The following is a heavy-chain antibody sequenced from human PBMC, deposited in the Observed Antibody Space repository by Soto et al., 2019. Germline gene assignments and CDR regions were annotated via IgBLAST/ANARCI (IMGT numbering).Heavy chain of an antibody. CDR2: INTEGRST. V-gene: IGHV3-74*01. CDR3: AKEGTTVTPNHFDY. D-gene: IGHD4-17*01. Sequence: PGGSLRLSCAASGFTFSVYWMQWVRQAPGKGLVWVSHINTEGRSTFYADSVKGRFTISRDNAKNTLYLQMNSLRAEDTAVYYCAKEGTTVTPNHFDYWGQGTLVTVSS. CDR1: GFTFSVYW. J-gene: IGHJ4*02.